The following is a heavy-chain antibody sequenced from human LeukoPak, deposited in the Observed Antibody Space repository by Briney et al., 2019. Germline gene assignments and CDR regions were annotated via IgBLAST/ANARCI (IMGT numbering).Heavy chain of an antibody. J-gene: IGHJ4*02. CDR1: GFTFSSYW. D-gene: IGHD3-9*01. CDR3: ARVQTRYFDWSPFDY. CDR2: INSDGSST. V-gene: IGHV3-74*01. Sequence: TGGSLRLSCAASGFTFSSYWMHWVRQAPGKGLVWVSRINSDGSSTSYADSVKGRFTISRDNAKNTLYLQMNSLRAEDTAVYYCARVQTRYFDWSPFDYWGQGTLVTVSS.